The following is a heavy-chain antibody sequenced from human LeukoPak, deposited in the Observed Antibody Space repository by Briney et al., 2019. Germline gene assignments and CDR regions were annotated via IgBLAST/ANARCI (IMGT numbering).Heavy chain of an antibody. D-gene: IGHD3-9*01. CDR1: GFTFSSYT. V-gene: IGHV3-21*01. Sequence: GGSLRLSCAASGFTFSSYTMNWVRQAPGKGLEWVSSISSSSSYIYYADSVKGRFTISRDDAKNSLYLQMNSLRAEDTAIYYCAKVPRQHDNWFDPWGQGTLVTVSS. CDR2: ISSSSSYI. J-gene: IGHJ5*02. CDR3: AKVPRQHDNWFDP.